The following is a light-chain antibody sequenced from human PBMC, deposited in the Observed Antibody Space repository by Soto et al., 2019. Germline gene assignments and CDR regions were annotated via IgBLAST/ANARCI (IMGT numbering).Light chain of an antibody. V-gene: IGKV3-20*01. Sequence: EIVLTQSPGTLSLSPGERATLSCRASQSVSTCCLAWYQQKPGQAPRLLIYGASNRATGIPDRFSGSGSGTDFTLTISRLEPEDFAVYYCQHHVSSPPLYFFGQGTKLEIK. CDR3: QHHVSSPPLYF. J-gene: IGKJ2*01. CDR1: QSVSTCC. CDR2: GAS.